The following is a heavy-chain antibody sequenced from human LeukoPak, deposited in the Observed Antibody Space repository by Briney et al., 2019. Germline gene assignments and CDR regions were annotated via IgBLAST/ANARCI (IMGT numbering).Heavy chain of an antibody. CDR1: GGSISSYY. CDR3: ARDFNLPDSGSYFNWFDP. J-gene: IGHJ5*02. V-gene: IGHV4-4*07. D-gene: IGHD1-26*01. Sequence: SETLSLTCTVSGGSISSYYWSWIRQPAGKGLEWIGRIYTSGSTNYNPSLKSRVTMSVDTSKNQFSLKPSSVTAADTAVYYCARDFNLPDSGSYFNWFDPWGQGTLVTVSS. CDR2: IYTSGST.